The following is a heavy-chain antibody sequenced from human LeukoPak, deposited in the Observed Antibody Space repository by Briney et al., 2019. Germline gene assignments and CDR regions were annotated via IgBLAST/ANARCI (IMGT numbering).Heavy chain of an antibody. CDR2: ISWNSGSI. CDR3: AKDNRRHYTSGPNPDSLH. D-gene: IGHD6-19*01. J-gene: IGHJ4*02. CDR1: GFTFSSYW. V-gene: IGHV3-9*01. Sequence: QPGGSLRLSCAASGFTFSSYWMNWVRQPPGKGLEWVSGISWNSGSIDYADSVKGRFTISRDNAKNSLYLQMNSLRVEDTAFYYCAKDNRRHYTSGPNPDSLHWGQGALVTVSS.